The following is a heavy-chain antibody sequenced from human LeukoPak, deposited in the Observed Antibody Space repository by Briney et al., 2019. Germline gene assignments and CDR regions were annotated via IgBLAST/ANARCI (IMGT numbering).Heavy chain of an antibody. D-gene: IGHD3-22*01. V-gene: IGHV1-46*03. J-gene: IGHJ4*02. CDR1: GYTFTSYY. CDR3: ARDFYNYDSSGYYALPGGY. CDR2: INPSGGST. Sequence: ASVKVSCKASGYTFTSYYMHWVRQAPGQGLEWMGIINPSGGSTSYAQKFQGRVTMTRYTSTSTDYMELSSLRSEDTAVYYCARDFYNYDSSGYYALPGGYWGQGPLVTVSS.